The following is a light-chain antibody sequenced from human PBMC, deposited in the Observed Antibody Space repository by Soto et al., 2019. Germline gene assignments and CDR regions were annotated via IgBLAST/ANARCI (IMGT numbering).Light chain of an antibody. V-gene: IGKV1-17*01. CDR2: ASS. CDR3: LHYDDYPLT. J-gene: IGKJ4*01. CDR1: QGIRNH. Sequence: DIQMTQSPSSLSASVGDRVTITCRASQGIRNHLVWYQQKPGKAPNPLIYASSTLQGGVPSRFSGSGSGTEFTLTISSLQSEDFATYYCLHYDDYPLTFGGGTKVDIK.